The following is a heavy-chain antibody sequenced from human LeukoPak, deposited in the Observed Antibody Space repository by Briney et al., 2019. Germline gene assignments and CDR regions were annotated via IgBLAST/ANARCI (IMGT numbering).Heavy chain of an antibody. V-gene: IGHV4-61*02. D-gene: IGHD3-22*01. CDR1: SGSISSGSYY. CDR2: IYTSGSN. Sequence: SETLSLTCTVSSGSISSGSYYWNWIRQPAGKGLEWIGRIYTSGSNNYNPSLKSRVTISVDTSKNQFSLKLSSVTAADTAVYYCARAGYDSRGYYLGPIYYYYYYMDVWGKGTTVTVSS. J-gene: IGHJ6*03. CDR3: ARAGYDSRGYYLGPIYYYYYYMDV.